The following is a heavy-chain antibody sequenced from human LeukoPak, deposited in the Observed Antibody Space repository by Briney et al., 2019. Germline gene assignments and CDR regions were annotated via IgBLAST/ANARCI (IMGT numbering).Heavy chain of an antibody. Sequence: PSETLSLTCTVSGYSISSGYYWGWIRQPPGKGLEWIGYMYYSGSTNYNPSLKSRVTISVDTSKNQFSLKLSSVTAVDTAVYYCARAGLPYYYYYMDVWGKGTTVTISS. CDR1: GYSISSGYY. J-gene: IGHJ6*03. CDR2: MYYSGST. V-gene: IGHV4-61*01. D-gene: IGHD5-12*01. CDR3: ARAGLPYYYYYMDV.